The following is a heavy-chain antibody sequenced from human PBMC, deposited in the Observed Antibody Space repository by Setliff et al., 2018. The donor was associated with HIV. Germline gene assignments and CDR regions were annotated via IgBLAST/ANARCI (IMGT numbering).Heavy chain of an antibody. CDR3: ANSPYYYDSSGYSYFDY. Sequence: SETLSLTCTVSPYSISSGYYWGWIRQPPGKGLEWIGSIYYSGSTHYNPSLKSRVTISVDTSKNQFSLKLSSVTAADTAVYYCANSPYYYDSSGYSYFDYWGQGTLVTVSS. CDR1: PYSISSGYY. D-gene: IGHD3-22*01. J-gene: IGHJ4*02. CDR2: IYYSGST. V-gene: IGHV4-38-2*02.